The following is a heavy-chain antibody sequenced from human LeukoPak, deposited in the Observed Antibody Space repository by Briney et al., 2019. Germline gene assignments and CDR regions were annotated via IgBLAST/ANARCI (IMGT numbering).Heavy chain of an antibody. CDR3: AREKVRQSGMDV. D-gene: IGHD2-2*01. Sequence: GASVKVSCKASGYTFTSNYIHWVRQAPGQGLEWMGRINPNSGGTNYAQKFQGRVTMTRDTSISTAYMELSRLRSDDTAVYYCAREKVRQSGMDVWGQGTTVTVSS. J-gene: IGHJ6*02. CDR2: INPNSGGT. V-gene: IGHV1-2*06. CDR1: GYTFTSNY.